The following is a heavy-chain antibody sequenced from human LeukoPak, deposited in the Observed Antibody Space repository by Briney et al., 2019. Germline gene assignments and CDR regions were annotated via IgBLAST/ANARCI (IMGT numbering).Heavy chain of an antibody. J-gene: IGHJ4*02. CDR3: ARRERYCSSISCYGVDY. CDR1: GYSFTGYW. Sequence: GESLKISCKGSGYSFTGYWIGWVRQMPGKGLEWMGIIYPSDSDTRYSPSFQGQVTISADKSISTAYLQWSSLKASDTAMYYCARRERYCSSISCYGVDYWGQGTLVTVSS. V-gene: IGHV5-51*01. D-gene: IGHD2-2*01. CDR2: IYPSDSDT.